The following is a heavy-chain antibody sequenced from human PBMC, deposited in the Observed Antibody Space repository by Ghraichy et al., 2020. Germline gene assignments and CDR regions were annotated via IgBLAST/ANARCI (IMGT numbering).Heavy chain of an antibody. D-gene: IGHD3-3*01. CDR3: ARHWSSEGYYDFWSGTDYFDY. CDR2: IYYSGST. V-gene: IGHV4-39*01. Sequence: SETLSLTCTVSGGSISSSSYYWGWIRQPPGKGLEWIGSIYYSGSTYYNPSLKSRVTISVDTSKNQFSLKLSSVTAADTAVYYCARHWSSEGYYDFWSGTDYFDYWGQGTLVTVSS. CDR1: GGSISSSSYY. J-gene: IGHJ4*02.